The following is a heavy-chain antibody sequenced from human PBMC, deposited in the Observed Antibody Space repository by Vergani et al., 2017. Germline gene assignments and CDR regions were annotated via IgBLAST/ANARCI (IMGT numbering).Heavy chain of an antibody. J-gene: IGHJ6*03. CDR3: ARSWPPQVMDV. Sequence: QVQLQESGPGLVKPSETLSLTCTVSGGSISSYYWSWIRQPPGKGLEWIGYIYYSGSTNYNPSLKSRVTISVDTSKNQFSLKLSSVTAADTAVYYCARSWPPQVMDVWGKGTTVTVSS. CDR1: GGSISSYY. D-gene: IGHD5-12*01. CDR2: IYYSGST. V-gene: IGHV4-59*01.